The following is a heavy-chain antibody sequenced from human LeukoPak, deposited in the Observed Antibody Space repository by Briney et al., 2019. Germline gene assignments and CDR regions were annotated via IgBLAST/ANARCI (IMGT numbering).Heavy chain of an antibody. J-gene: IGHJ4*02. CDR3: VAIPWYDSSGYYRTPIHDY. Sequence: PGGSLRLSCAASGFTFSSYWMSWVRQAPGKGLEWVAVISYDGSNKYYADSVKGRFTISRDNSKNTLYLQMNSLRAEDTAVYYCVAIPWYDSSGYYRTPIHDYWGQGTLVTVSS. CDR1: GFTFSSYW. CDR2: ISYDGSNK. V-gene: IGHV3-30*03. D-gene: IGHD3-22*01.